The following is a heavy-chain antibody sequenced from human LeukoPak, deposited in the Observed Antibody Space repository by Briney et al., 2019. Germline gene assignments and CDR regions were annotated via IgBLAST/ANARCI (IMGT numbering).Heavy chain of an antibody. CDR1: GFTFEDYA. CDR2: ICWNSGSI. Sequence: GGSLRLSCAASGFTFEDYAMHCVRQAPGKGLEWVSGICWNSGSIGYADSVKGRFTISRDNAKNSLYLQMNSLRAEDTALYYCAKAPLRFLEWLLGMGFDYWGQGTLVTVSS. CDR3: AKAPLRFLEWLLGMGFDY. J-gene: IGHJ4*02. V-gene: IGHV3-9*01. D-gene: IGHD3-3*01.